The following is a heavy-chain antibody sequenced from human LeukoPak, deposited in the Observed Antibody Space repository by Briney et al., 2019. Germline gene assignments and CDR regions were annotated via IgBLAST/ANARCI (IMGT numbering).Heavy chain of an antibody. CDR2: ISAYNGNT. Sequence: ASVKVSCKASGYTFTSCGISWVRQAPGQGLEWMGWISAYNGNTNYAQKLQGRVTMTTDTSTSTAYMELRSLRSDDTAVYYCARDRYGYDSRGYYNFDYWGQGTLVTVSS. CDR3: ARDRYGYDSRGYYNFDY. D-gene: IGHD3-22*01. V-gene: IGHV1-18*01. J-gene: IGHJ4*02. CDR1: GYTFTSCG.